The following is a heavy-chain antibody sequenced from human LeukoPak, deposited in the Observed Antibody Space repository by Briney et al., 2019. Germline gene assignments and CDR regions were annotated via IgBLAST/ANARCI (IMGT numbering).Heavy chain of an antibody. V-gene: IGHV3-30*03. CDR3: ARISYGGQFDY. CDR2: ISYDGSNK. Sequence: RSGGSLRLSCAASGFTFSSCGMHWVRQAPGKGLEWVAVISYDGSNKYYADSVKGRFTISRDNSKNTLYLQMNSLRAEDTAVYYCARISYGGQFDYWGQGTLVTVSS. D-gene: IGHD4-23*01. CDR1: GFTFSSCG. J-gene: IGHJ4*02.